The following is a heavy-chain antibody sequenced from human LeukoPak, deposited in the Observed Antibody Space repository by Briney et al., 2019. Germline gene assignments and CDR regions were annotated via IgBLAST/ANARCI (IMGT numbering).Heavy chain of an antibody. CDR3: ASYYYDSSGYYLDSEYYFDY. D-gene: IGHD3-22*01. Sequence: PSETLSLTCTVSGGSISSGDYYWSWIRQPPGKGLEWIGYIYYSGSTYYNPSLKSRVTISVDTSKNQFSLKLSSVTAADTAVYYCASYYYDSSGYYLDSEYYFDYWGQGTLVTVSS. CDR2: IYYSGST. J-gene: IGHJ4*02. V-gene: IGHV4-30-4*01. CDR1: GGSISSGDYY.